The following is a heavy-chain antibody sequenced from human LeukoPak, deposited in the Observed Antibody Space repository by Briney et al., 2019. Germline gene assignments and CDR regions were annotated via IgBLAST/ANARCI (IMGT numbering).Heavy chain of an antibody. D-gene: IGHD3-16*01. V-gene: IGHV4-39*07. CDR3: AVGATHYYMDV. CDR1: GGSIRSSTHY. CDR2: IYYSGST. Sequence: PSETLSLTCTVSGGSIRSSTHYWGWIRQPPGKGLEWIGTIYYSGSTNYNPSLKSRVTISLDTSKNQFSLKLSSVTAADTAVYYCAVGATHYYMDVWGKGTTVTVSS. J-gene: IGHJ6*03.